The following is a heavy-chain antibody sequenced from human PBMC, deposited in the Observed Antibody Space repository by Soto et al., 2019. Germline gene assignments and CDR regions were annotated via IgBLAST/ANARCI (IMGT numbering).Heavy chain of an antibody. CDR3: ARGLEYSTGWHYFDY. D-gene: IGHD6-19*01. J-gene: IGHJ4*02. Sequence: QVRLVQSGPEVRKPGFSVKVSCKASGASFTTSAISWGRQAPGQGLEWMGGIVPIFGPEKYAPKFQGRVTLSADESTNTFYMELGSLRSEDTAVYYCARGLEYSTGWHYFDYWGQGTRVTVAS. CDR2: IVPIFGPE. V-gene: IGHV1-69*01. CDR1: GASFTTSA.